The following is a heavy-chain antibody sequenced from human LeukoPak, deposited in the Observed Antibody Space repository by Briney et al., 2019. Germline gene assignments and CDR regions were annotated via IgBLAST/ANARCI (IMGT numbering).Heavy chain of an antibody. CDR2: IMEDGSEK. CDR1: GFTFNNYY. Sequence: PGGSLRLSCATSGFTFNNYYMTWVRQAPGKGLEWVAHIMEDGSEKHYVDSVKGRFTISRDNAKNSLYLQMNSLRAEDTALYYCAKDYDSSPDAFDIWGQGTMVTVSS. CDR3: AKDYDSSPDAFDI. V-gene: IGHV3-7*03. D-gene: IGHD3-22*01. J-gene: IGHJ3*02.